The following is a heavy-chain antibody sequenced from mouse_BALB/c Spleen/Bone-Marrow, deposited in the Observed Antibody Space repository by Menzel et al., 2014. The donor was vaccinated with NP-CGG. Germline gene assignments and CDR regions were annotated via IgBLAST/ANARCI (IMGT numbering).Heavy chain of an antibody. V-gene: IGHV1S81*02. CDR2: INPSSGGT. J-gene: IGHJ4*01. D-gene: IGHD2-12*01. CDR1: GYTFTSYY. CDR3: TRSRRAMDY. Sequence: VQLQQSGAELVKPGASVKLSCKASGYTFTSYYIYWVKQRPGQGLEWIGEINPSSGGTNFNEKFKSKATLTVDKSASTAYMQLRSLTSEDSAVYYCTRSRRAMDYWGQGTSVTVSS.